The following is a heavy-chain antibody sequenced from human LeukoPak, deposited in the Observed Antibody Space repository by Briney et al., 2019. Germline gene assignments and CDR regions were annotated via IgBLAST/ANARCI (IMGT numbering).Heavy chain of an antibody. V-gene: IGHV4-34*01. CDR3: ARFYYDSSGSTTSFDY. CDR1: GGSISSYY. CDR2: INHSGST. J-gene: IGHJ4*02. D-gene: IGHD3-22*01. Sequence: SETLSLTCTVSGGSISSYYWSWIRQPPGKGLEWIGEINHSGSTNYNPSLKSRVTISVDTSKNQFSLKLSSVTAADTAVYYCARFYYDSSGSTTSFDYWGQGTLVTVSS.